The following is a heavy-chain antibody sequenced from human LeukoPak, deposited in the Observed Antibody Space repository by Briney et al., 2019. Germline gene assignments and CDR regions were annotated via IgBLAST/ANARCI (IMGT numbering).Heavy chain of an antibody. CDR1: GYTFTGYY. J-gene: IGHJ6*03. D-gene: IGHD3-10*01. V-gene: IGHV1-2*02. CDR2: INPNSGGT. Sequence: ASVKASCKASGYTFTGYYMHWVRQAPGQGLEWMGWINPNSGGTNYAQKFQGRVTMTRDTSISTAYMELSRLRSDDTAVYYCARAYGSADYYYYYYMDVWGKGTTVTISS. CDR3: ARAYGSADYYYYYYMDV.